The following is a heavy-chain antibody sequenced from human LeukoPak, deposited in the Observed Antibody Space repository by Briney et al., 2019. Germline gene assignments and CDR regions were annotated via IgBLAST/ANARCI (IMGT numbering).Heavy chain of an antibody. CDR2: IWYDGSNK. CDR3: AKDLVGAELDY. D-gene: IGHD4/OR15-4a*01. J-gene: IGHJ4*02. CDR1: GFTFSSYG. Sequence: GGSLRLSCAASGFTFSSYGMHWVRQAPGKGLEWVAVIWYDGSNKYYADSVKGRFTISRDNSKNTLYLQMNSLRAEDTAVYYFAKDLVGAELDYWGQGTLVTVPS. V-gene: IGHV3-33*06.